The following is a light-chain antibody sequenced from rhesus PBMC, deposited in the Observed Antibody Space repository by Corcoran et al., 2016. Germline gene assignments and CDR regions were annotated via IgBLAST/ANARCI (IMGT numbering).Light chain of an antibody. CDR2: KAS. Sequence: DIQMTQSPSSLSASVGDRGTLTCRASENVNNYLHWYQQKPGKAPKLLIYKASTLQSGFPPRFSGSGSGTDYTFTISSLKPEDGATYYCQHGYGTPYSFGQGTKVEIK. J-gene: IGKJ2*01. CDR1: ENVNNY. CDR3: QHGYGTPYS. V-gene: IGKV1-74*01.